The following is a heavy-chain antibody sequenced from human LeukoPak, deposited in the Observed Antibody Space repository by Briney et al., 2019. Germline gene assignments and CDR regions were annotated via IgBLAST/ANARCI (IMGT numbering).Heavy chain of an antibody. CDR2: IYVDGRTT. J-gene: IGHJ5*02. CDR1: GFTFSNYW. V-gene: IGHV3-74*01. CDR3: IRDFRSADL. Sequence: GGSLRLSYVASGFTFSNYWMHWVRQPPGKGLVWVSRIYVDGRTTNYADSVKGRFTISRDNAKNTVYLEMNSLSVEDTATYYCIRDFRSADLWGQGTLVTVTS.